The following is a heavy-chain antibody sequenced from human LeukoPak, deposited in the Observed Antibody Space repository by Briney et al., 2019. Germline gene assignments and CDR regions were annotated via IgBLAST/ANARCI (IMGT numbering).Heavy chain of an antibody. J-gene: IGHJ5*02. V-gene: IGHV4-39*07. CDR2: TYYSGST. CDR1: GGSISTSSYY. Sequence: SETLSLTCTVSGGSISTSSYYWGWIRQPPGKGLEWIGSTYYSGSTYYNPSLKSRVTISVDTSNNQFSLKLSSVTAADTAVYYCATAHPYCTSTSCYVSWFDPWGQGTLVTVSS. D-gene: IGHD2-2*01. CDR3: ATAHPYCTSTSCYVSWFDP.